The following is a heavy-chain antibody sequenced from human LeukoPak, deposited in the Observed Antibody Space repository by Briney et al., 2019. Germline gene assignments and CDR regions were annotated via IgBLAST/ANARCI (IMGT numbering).Heavy chain of an antibody. J-gene: IGHJ4*02. V-gene: IGHV4-59*08. Sequence: SETLSLTCTVSGGSISSYYWSWIRQPPGKGLEWIGYIYYSGSTNYNPSLKSRVTISVDTSKNQFSLKLSSVTAADTAVYYCARHLSGTTTAHYFDYWGQGILVTVSS. CDR2: IYYSGST. CDR1: GGSISSYY. CDR3: ARHLSGTTTAHYFDY. D-gene: IGHD1-1*01.